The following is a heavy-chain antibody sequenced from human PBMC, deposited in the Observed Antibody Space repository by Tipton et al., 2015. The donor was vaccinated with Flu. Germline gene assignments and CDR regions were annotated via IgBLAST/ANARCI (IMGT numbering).Heavy chain of an antibody. CDR1: GGSISGYY. Sequence: TLSLTCTVSGGSISGYYWSWIRQPPGKGLEWIGSVYYSGNSYYNPSLKSRVAMSVDTSKNQLSLKLSPVTAADTAMFYCASVETELLYERSVDYYYYMDVWGKGTTVTVSS. CDR3: ASVETELLYERSVDYYYYMDV. J-gene: IGHJ6*03. CDR2: VYYSGNS. V-gene: IGHV4-59*04. D-gene: IGHD2-15*01.